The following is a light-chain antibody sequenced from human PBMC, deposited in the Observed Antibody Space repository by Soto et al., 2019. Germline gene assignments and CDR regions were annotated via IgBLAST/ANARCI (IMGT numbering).Light chain of an antibody. Sequence: DIQMTQSPSSLSASIGDRVTITCRTSHNISSHLNWYQQKPGKAPKLLIYAASSLQGGVPSGFSGSGSGTDFTLTITSLQPEDFATYDCQHSFSTPYTFGQGTMLQIK. CDR1: HNISSH. CDR3: QHSFSTPYT. V-gene: IGKV1-39*01. J-gene: IGKJ2*01. CDR2: AAS.